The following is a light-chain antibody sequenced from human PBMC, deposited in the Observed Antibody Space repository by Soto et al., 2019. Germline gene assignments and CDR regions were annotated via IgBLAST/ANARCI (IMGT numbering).Light chain of an antibody. V-gene: IGKV1-39*01. J-gene: IGKJ3*01. CDR1: QSISSY. CDR3: QQSYSTPIT. Sequence: DIQMTQSPSSLSASVGDRVTITCRASQSISSYLNWYQQKPGKAPKFLIYAASSLQRGVPSRFSGSGSGTDFTLTISSLQPEAFATYSCQQSYSTPITFGPGTKVDI. CDR2: AAS.